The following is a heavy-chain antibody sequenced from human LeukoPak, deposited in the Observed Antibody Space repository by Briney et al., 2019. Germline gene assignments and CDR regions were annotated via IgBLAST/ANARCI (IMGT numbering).Heavy chain of an antibody. CDR1: GGSISGYY. Sequence: PSETLSLTCTVSGGSISGYYWSWIRQPAGKGLEWIGRVYKSGSTNYNPSLKSRVTMSVDTSKNQFSLKLSSVTAADTAVYYCARDGRSGGYSSGWYLYWGQGTLVTVSS. V-gene: IGHV4-4*07. D-gene: IGHD6-19*01. J-gene: IGHJ4*02. CDR2: VYKSGST. CDR3: ARDGRSGGYSSGWYLY.